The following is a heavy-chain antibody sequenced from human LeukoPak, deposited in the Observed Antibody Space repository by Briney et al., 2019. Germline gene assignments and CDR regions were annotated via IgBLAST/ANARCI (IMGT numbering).Heavy chain of an antibody. Sequence: GGSLRLSCAASGFTFSSYWMSWVRQAPGKGLEWVANIKQDGSEKYYVDSVKGRFTISRDNAKTSLYLQMNSLRAEDTAVYYCARAPNLGGVVPAALDYWGQGTLVTVSS. CDR3: ARAPNLGGVVPAALDY. CDR1: GFTFSSYW. J-gene: IGHJ4*02. V-gene: IGHV3-7*01. CDR2: IKQDGSEK. D-gene: IGHD2-2*01.